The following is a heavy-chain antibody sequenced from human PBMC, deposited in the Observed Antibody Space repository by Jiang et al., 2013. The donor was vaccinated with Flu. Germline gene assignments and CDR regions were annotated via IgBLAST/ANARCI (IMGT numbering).Heavy chain of an antibody. Sequence: LLKPSETLSLTCAVYGGSFSGYYWSWIRQPPGKGLEWIGKINHSGSTNYNPSLKSPVTISVDTSKNQFSLKLSSVTAADTAVYYCARHLGDGPAFDYWGQGTLVTVSS. CDR3: ARHLGDGPAFDY. J-gene: IGHJ4*02. CDR1: GGSFSGYY. V-gene: IGHV4-34*01. CDR2: INHSGST. D-gene: IGHD3-16*01.